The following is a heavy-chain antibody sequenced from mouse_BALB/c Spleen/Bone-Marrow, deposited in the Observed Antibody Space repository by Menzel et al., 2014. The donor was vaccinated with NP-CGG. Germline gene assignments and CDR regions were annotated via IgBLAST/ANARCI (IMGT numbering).Heavy chain of an antibody. CDR1: GFNIKDYY. CDR3: TLYKFPPTEFAY. Sequence: VHLQQPGAELVRPGASVKLSCTASGFNIKDYYMHWVKQRPEQGLEWIGRIDPENGDTEYAPKFQGKATMTADTSSNTAYLQLSGLTSEDTAVYYCTLYKFPPTEFAYWGQGTLVTVSA. V-gene: IGHV14-1*01. J-gene: IGHJ3*01. D-gene: IGHD1-1*01. CDR2: IDPENGDT.